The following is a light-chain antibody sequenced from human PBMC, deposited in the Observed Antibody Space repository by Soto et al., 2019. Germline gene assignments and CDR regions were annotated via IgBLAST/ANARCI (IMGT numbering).Light chain of an antibody. CDR1: SSDVGGYNY. CDR3: TSYANTGTLV. CDR2: EVS. Sequence: QSALTQPASVSGSPGQSITISCTGTSSDVGGYNYVSWYQQHPGKAPKLMIYEVSYRPSGVSNRFSGSKSDNTASLTISGLQAEDEADYYCTSYANTGTLVFGGGTKLTVL. V-gene: IGLV2-14*01. J-gene: IGLJ3*02.